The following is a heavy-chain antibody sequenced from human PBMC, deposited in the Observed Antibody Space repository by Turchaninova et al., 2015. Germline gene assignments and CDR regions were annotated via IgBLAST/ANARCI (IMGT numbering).Heavy chain of an antibody. CDR1: GYTFTNYY. CDR2: INPDSGGT. V-gene: IGHV1-2*01. CDR3: ARCLSLCSGGDFYPMSGYLQH. D-gene: IGHD2-21*01. J-gene: IGHJ1*01. Sequence: QVQLVQSGAEVKKPGASMKVSCKTSGYTFTNYYIHWVRQARGQGLEWMGRINPDSGGTNYTTEGTDTVTHTTDTSISLIYKEPERLGSDDSAVDSCARCLSLCSGGDFYPMSGYLQHWGQGALVTVSS.